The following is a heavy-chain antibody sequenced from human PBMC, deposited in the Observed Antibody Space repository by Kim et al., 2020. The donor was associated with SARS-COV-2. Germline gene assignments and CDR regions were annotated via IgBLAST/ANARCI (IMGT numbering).Heavy chain of an antibody. CDR3: AREGLDNGGGWFDP. Sequence: AQKLQCRVTMTTDTSTSTAYLELRSLRSDDTAVYYCAREGLDNGGGWFDPWGQGTLVTVSS. V-gene: IGHV1-18*01. D-gene: IGHD2-8*01. J-gene: IGHJ5*02.